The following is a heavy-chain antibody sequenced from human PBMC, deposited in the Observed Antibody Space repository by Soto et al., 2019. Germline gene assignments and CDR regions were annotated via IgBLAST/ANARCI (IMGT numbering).Heavy chain of an antibody. V-gene: IGHV3-9*01. CDR2: ISWNSGSI. D-gene: IGHD5-18*01. Sequence: EVRLVESGGGLVQPGRSLRLSCAASGFTFDDYAMHWVRQAPGKGLEWVSGISWNSGSIGYADSVKGRFTISRDNAKNSLYLQMNSLRAEDTALYYCARGGYGPFDIWGQGTMVTVSS. J-gene: IGHJ3*02. CDR3: ARGGYGPFDI. CDR1: GFTFDDYA.